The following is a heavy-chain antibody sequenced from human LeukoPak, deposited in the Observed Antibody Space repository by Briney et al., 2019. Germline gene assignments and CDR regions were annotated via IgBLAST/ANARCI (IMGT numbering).Heavy chain of an antibody. CDR1: GGTFSSYA. CDR3: ARGGVLTLDPFFDY. J-gene: IGHJ4*02. Sequence: SVKVSCKASGGTFSSYAISWVRQAPGQGLEWMGGIIPIFGTANYAQKFQGRVTITADKSTSTAYMELSSLRSEDTAVYYCARGGVLTLDPFFDYWGQGTLVTVSS. V-gene: IGHV1-69*06. D-gene: IGHD3-16*02. CDR2: IIPIFGTA.